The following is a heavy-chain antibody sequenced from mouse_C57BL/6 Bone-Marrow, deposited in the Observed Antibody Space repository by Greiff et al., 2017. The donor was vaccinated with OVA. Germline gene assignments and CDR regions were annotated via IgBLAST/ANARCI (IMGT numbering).Heavy chain of an antibody. J-gene: IGHJ2*01. CDR3: SRSGSSGYNY. CDR1: GYTFTSYW. V-gene: IGHV1-64*01. CDR2: IHPNSGST. Sequence: QVQLKQPGAELVKPGASVKLSCKASGYTFTSYWMHWVKQRPGQGLEWIGMIHPNSGSTNYNEKFKSKATLTVDKSSSTAYMQLSSLTSEDSAVYYGSRSGSSGYNYWGQGTTLTVSS. D-gene: IGHD3-2*02.